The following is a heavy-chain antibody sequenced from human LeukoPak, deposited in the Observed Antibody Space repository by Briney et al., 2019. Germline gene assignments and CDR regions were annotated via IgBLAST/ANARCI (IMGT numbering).Heavy chain of an antibody. D-gene: IGHD6-13*01. Sequence: PGGSLRLSCAASGNYWMHWVRQAPGKGLVWVSHINSDGSWTGYADSVKGRFTISRDNSKNTLYLQMNSLRAEDTAVYYCAKAWDLAAAGIQFDYWGQGTLVTVSS. V-gene: IGHV3-74*01. CDR1: GNYW. CDR2: INSDGSWT. CDR3: AKAWDLAAAGIQFDY. J-gene: IGHJ4*02.